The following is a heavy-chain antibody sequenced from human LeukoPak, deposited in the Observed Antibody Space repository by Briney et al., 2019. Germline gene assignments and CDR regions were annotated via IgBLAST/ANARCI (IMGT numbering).Heavy chain of an antibody. J-gene: IGHJ2*01. Sequence: SETLSLTCTGSGGSISSGSYYWSWIRQPAGKGLEWIGRIYTSGSTNYNSSLKSRVTISVDTSKNQFSLKLSSVTAADTAVYYCAREDYYDSSGYYWYFDLWGRGTLVTVSS. CDR1: GGSISSGSYY. V-gene: IGHV4-61*02. CDR3: AREDYYDSSGYYWYFDL. CDR2: IYTSGST. D-gene: IGHD3-22*01.